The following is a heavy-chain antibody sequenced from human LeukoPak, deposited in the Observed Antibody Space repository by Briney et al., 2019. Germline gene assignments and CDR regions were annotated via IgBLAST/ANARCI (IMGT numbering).Heavy chain of an antibody. CDR3: ARQGFDAFDL. CDR1: GFTFSTYT. J-gene: IGHJ3*01. D-gene: IGHD2-15*01. V-gene: IGHV3-21*01. Sequence: GGSLRLSCAASGFTFSTYTLNWVRQAPGKGLESVSSISSGSRYIYYADSVKGRFTISRDDAKNSLYLQMDSLRAEDTAVYHCARQGFDAFDLWGQGTMVTVSS. CDR2: ISSGSRYI.